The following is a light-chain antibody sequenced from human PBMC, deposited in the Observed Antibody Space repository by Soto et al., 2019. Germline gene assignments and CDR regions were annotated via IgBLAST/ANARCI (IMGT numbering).Light chain of an antibody. Sequence: DIVMTQSPDSLAVSLGERATINCKSSQSVLYSSNNRNYLAWYQQKPGQPPKLLIYWASTRESGVPDRFSGSGSGTDFTLTISSLQAAEVAIYYCQQYYSIPFTFGGGTKVEIK. CDR3: QQYYSIPFT. V-gene: IGKV4-1*01. CDR1: QSVLYSSNNRNY. J-gene: IGKJ4*01. CDR2: WAS.